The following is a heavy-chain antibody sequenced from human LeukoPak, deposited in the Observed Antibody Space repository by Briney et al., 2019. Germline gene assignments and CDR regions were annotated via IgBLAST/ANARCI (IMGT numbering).Heavy chain of an antibody. V-gene: IGHV3-66*04. Sequence: PGGSLRLSCAASGFTVSSNYMSWVRQAPGKGLEWVSVIYSGGSTYYADSVKGRFTISRDSSRNTLYLQMNSLRAEDTAVYYCARHGYSYGFDYWGQGTLVTVSS. CDR1: GFTVSSNY. D-gene: IGHD5-18*01. J-gene: IGHJ4*02. CDR3: ARHGYSYGFDY. CDR2: IYSGGST.